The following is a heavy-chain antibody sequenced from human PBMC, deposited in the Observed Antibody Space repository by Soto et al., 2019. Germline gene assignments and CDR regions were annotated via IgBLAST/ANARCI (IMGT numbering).Heavy chain of an antibody. D-gene: IGHD2-2*01. J-gene: IGHJ6*02. CDR3: ARAYCSSTSCCWGWQYYYYGMDV. CDR2: IYHSGST. Sequence: QVQLQESGPGLVKPSGTLSLTCAVSGGSISSSNWWSWVRQPPGKGLEWIGEIYHSGSTNYNPSLKSRVTISVDKSKNQFSLKLSSVTAADTAVYYCARAYCSSTSCCWGWQYYYYGMDVWGQGTTVTVSS. CDR1: GGSISSSNW. V-gene: IGHV4-4*02.